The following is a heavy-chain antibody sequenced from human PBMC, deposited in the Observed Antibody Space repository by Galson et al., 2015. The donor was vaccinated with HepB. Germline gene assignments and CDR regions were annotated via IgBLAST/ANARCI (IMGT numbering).Heavy chain of an antibody. CDR2: ISAYNGNT. D-gene: IGHD3-22*01. CDR1: GYTFTSYG. J-gene: IGHJ5*02. CDR3: ARDRYYYDSSGYYHNWFDP. V-gene: IGHV1-18*01. Sequence: SVKVSCKASGYTFTSYGISWVRQAPGQGLEWMGWISAYNGNTNYAQKLQGRVTMTTDTSTSTAYMELRSLRSDDTAVYYCARDRYYYDSSGYYHNWFDPWGQGTLVTVSS.